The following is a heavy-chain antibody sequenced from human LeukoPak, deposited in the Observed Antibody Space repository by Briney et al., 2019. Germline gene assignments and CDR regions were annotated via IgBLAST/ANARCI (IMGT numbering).Heavy chain of an antibody. CDR2: IYYSGST. CDR1: GGSISSYY. CDR3: ARHPNMVRGVIRNKNHNWFDP. J-gene: IGHJ5*02. Sequence: VKPSETLSLTRTVSGGSISSYYWSWIRQPPGKGLEWIGYIYYSGSTNYNPSLKSRVTISVDTSKNQFSLKLSSVTAADTAVYYCARHPNMVRGVIRNKNHNWFDPWGQGTLVTVSS. V-gene: IGHV4-59*08. D-gene: IGHD3-10*01.